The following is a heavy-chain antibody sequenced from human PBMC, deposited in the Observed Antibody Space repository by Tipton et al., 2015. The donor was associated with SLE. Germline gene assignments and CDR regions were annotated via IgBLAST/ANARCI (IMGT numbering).Heavy chain of an antibody. CDR1: GGSISSYY. V-gene: IGHV4-59*01. CDR2: IYYSGST. D-gene: IGHD6-19*01. CDR3: ASRTGIAVDY. J-gene: IGHJ4*02. Sequence: TLSLTCTVSGGSISSYYWSWIRQPPGKGLEWIGYIYYSGSTNYNPPLKSRVTISVDTSKNQFSLKLSSVTAADTAVYYCASRTGIAVDYWGQGTLVTVSS.